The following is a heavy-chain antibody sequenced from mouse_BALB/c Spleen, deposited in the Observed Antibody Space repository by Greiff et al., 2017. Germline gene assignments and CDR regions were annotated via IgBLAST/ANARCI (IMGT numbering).Heavy chain of an antibody. CDR2: INPSNGGT. Sequence: VQLQQSGAELVKPGASVKLSCKASGYTFTSYYMYWVKQRPGQGLEWIGEINPSNGGTNFNEKFKSKATLTVDKSSSTAYMQLSSLTSEDSAVYYCTISAYGKAMDYWGQGTSVTVSS. V-gene: IGHV1S16*01. CDR3: TISAYGKAMDY. D-gene: IGHD2-10*02. J-gene: IGHJ4*01. CDR1: GYTFTSYY.